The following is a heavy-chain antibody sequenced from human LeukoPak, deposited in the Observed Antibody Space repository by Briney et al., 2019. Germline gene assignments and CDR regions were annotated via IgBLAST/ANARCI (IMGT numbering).Heavy chain of an antibody. CDR2: IYYSGST. D-gene: IGHD3-10*01. Sequence: PSETLCLSCTVSGVSISSSSYYWGWIRQPRGKGLEWIGSIYYSGSTYYNPSLKSRVTISVDTSKNQFSLKLSSVTAADTAVYYCARHFRITMVRGVKLNWFDPWGQGTLVTVSS. V-gene: IGHV4-39*01. J-gene: IGHJ5*02. CDR1: GVSISSSSYY. CDR3: ARHFRITMVRGVKLNWFDP.